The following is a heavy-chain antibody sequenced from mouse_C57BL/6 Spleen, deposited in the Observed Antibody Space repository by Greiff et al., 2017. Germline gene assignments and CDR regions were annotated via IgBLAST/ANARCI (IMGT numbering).Heavy chain of an antibody. CDR1: GFTFSSSG. Sequence: EVMLVESGGDLVKPGGSLKLSCAASGFTFSSSGMSWVRQTPDKRLEWVATISSGGSYTYYPDSVKGRFTISRDNAKNTLYLQMSSLTSEDTAMYDCARGGEGYDYFDYWGQGTTLTVSS. CDR2: ISSGGSYT. D-gene: IGHD2-3*01. V-gene: IGHV5-6*02. CDR3: ARGGEGYDYFDY. J-gene: IGHJ2*01.